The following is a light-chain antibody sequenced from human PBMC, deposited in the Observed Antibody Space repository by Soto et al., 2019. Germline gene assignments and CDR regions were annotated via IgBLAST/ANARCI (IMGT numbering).Light chain of an antibody. CDR1: QSISSW. Sequence: DIQMTQSPSTLSASVGDRVTITCRASQSISSWSAWYQQKPGKAPKLLIYDASSLESGVPSRFSGSGSGTESTLTISSLQPDDFATYYCQQYNSSPSLTFGGGTKVEIK. J-gene: IGKJ4*01. CDR3: QQYNSSPSLT. V-gene: IGKV1-5*01. CDR2: DAS.